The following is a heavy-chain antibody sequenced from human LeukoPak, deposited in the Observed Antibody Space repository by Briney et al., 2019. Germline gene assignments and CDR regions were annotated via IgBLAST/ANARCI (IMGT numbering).Heavy chain of an antibody. V-gene: IGHV4-34*01. Sequence: SDTLFLTFAVYGGSFSYYYWNWIRPPPRKGLGLIGEINHSGSTDYNPSLNSRVTISVDTSKNQFSLKLNSVTAADTAVYYCARLLDSNTNYFDYWGQGTLVTVSS. J-gene: IGHJ4*02. CDR1: GGSFSYYY. D-gene: IGHD3-22*01. CDR2: INHSGST. CDR3: ARLLDSNTNYFDY.